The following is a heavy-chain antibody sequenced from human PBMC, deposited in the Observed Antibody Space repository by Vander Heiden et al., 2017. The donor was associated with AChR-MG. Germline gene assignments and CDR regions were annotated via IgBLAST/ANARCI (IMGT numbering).Heavy chain of an antibody. D-gene: IGHD3-10*01. CDR2: IYYSGST. CDR3: ARDRGVVQGVIIRDYMDV. V-gene: IGHV4-31*03. J-gene: IGHJ6*03. CDR1: RGSSSRGGYY. Sequence: QVQLQESGPGLLKPSQTLSLTCTVSRGSSSRGGYYGDWIRQHPGKGLEWIGYIYYSGSTYYNPSLKSRVTISVDTSKNQFSLKLSSVTAAETAVYYCARDRGVVQGVIIRDYMDVWGKGTTVTVSS.